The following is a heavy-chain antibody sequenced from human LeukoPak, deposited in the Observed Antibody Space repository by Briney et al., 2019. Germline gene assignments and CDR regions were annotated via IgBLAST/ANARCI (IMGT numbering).Heavy chain of an antibody. D-gene: IGHD4-23*01. CDR1: GGSISSSSYY. J-gene: IGHJ4*02. CDR3: ANSANYGGNSGYFDY. CDR2: IYYSGST. V-gene: IGHV4-39*01. Sequence: SETLSLTCTVSGGSISSSSYYWGWIRQPPGKGLEWIGSIYYSGSTYYNPSFKSRVTISVDTSKNQFSLKLSSVTAADTAVYYCANSANYGGNSGYFDYWGQGTLVTVSS.